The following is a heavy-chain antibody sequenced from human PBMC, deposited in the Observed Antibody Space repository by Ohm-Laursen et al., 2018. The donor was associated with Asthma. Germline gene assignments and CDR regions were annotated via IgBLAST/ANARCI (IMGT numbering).Heavy chain of an antibody. CDR1: GFTFSSYA. J-gene: IGHJ1*01. V-gene: IGHV3-30-3*01. D-gene: IGHD6-19*01. Sequence: SLRLSCAASGFTFSSYAMHWVRQAPGKGLEWGAVISYDGSNKYYADSVKGRFTISRDNSKNTLYLQMNSLRAEDTAVYYCARDFSYSSGWDGYFQHWGQGTLVTVSS. CDR2: ISYDGSNK. CDR3: ARDFSYSSGWDGYFQH.